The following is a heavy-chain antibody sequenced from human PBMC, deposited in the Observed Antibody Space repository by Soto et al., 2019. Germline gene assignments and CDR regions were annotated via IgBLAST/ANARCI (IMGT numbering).Heavy chain of an antibody. CDR1: GYSFTSYW. Sequence: EVQLVQSGAEVKKPGESLRISCKGSGYSFTSYWISWVRQMPGKGLEWMGRIDPSDSYTNYSPSFQGHVTISADKSISTAYLQWSSLKASETATYYCARLQAAAGDKDLTFDYWGQGTLVTVSS. CDR2: IDPSDSYT. D-gene: IGHD6-13*01. V-gene: IGHV5-10-1*01. J-gene: IGHJ4*02. CDR3: ARLQAAAGDKDLTFDY.